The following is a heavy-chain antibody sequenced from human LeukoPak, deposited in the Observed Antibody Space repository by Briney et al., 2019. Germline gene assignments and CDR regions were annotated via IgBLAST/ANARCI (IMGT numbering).Heavy chain of an antibody. J-gene: IGHJ4*02. V-gene: IGHV4-59*12. CDR3: ARGYSNYPYYFDY. Sequence: SETLSLTCTVSGGSISNYYWSWIRQPPGKGLEWIGYVYYSGSTNYNPSLKSRVTISVDTSENQFSLKLSSVTAADTAVYYCARGYSNYPYYFDYWGQGTLVTVSS. CDR1: GGSISNYY. D-gene: IGHD4-11*01. CDR2: VYYSGST.